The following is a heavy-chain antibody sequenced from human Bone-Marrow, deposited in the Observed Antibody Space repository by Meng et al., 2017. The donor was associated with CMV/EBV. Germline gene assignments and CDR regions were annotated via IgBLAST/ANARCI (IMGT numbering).Heavy chain of an antibody. CDR3: ARLYCSSTSCSWGHFDP. V-gene: IGHV5-10-1*01. D-gene: IGHD2-2*01. J-gene: IGHJ5*02. CDR2: IDPSDSYT. CDR1: VGSFSGYY. Sequence: VQLEQWGAGLLKPSVTPSLTSAVYVGSFSGYYWSWIRQPPGKGLEWMGRIDPSDSYTNYSPSFQGHVTISADKSISTAYLQWSSLKASDTAMYYCARLYCSSTSCSWGHFDPWGQGTLVTVPS.